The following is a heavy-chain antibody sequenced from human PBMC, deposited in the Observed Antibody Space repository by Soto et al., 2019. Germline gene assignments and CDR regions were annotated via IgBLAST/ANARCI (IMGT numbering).Heavy chain of an antibody. CDR2: ISYSGNT. V-gene: IGHV4-59*01. D-gene: IGHD1-26*01. CDR1: GGSISNFY. CDR3: ARATIVLSRSYFDS. J-gene: IGHJ4*02. Sequence: PSETLSLTCTVSGGSISNFYWSWIRQPPGKGLEWIGYISYSGNTNYNPSLKSRVSISVDTSKNQLSLNLTSVTAADTAVYYCARATIVLSRSYFDSWGQGTPVTVSS.